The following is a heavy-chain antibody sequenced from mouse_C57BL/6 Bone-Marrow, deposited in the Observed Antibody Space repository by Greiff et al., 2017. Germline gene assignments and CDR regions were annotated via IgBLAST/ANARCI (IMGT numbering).Heavy chain of an antibody. Sequence: EVKLVESGGDLVKPGGSLKLSCAASGFTFSSYGMSWVRQTPDKRLEWVATISSGGSYTYYPDSVKGRFTISGDNAKNTLYLQMSSLKSEDTAMYYCARHYDYDSFAYWGQGTLVTVSA. CDR2: ISSGGSYT. J-gene: IGHJ3*01. D-gene: IGHD2-4*01. CDR3: ARHYDYDSFAY. CDR1: GFTFSSYG. V-gene: IGHV5-6*02.